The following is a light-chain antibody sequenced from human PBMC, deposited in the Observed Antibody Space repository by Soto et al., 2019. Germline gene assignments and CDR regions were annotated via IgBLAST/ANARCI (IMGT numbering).Light chain of an antibody. CDR2: DAS. V-gene: IGKV3-11*01. J-gene: IGKJ5*01. CDR3: QQRSNWRIT. CDR1: QSVSSY. Sequence: EIVLTQSPATLSLSPGERATRSCRARQSVSSYLAWYQQKPGQAPRLLIYDASNRATGIPARFSGSGSGTDFTLTISSLEPEDFEVYYCQQRSNWRITFGPGTRLEIK.